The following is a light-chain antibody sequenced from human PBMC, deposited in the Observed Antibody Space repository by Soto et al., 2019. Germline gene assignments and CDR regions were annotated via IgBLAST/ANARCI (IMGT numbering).Light chain of an antibody. V-gene: IGKV1-39*01. J-gene: IGKJ2*01. CDR2: AAS. CDR3: QQSYGTPYT. Sequence: DIQMTQSPSSLSASVGDRVTVTCRASQSISSYLNWYQQKPGKAPNLLIYAASSLQSGVPSRFSGSGSGTDFTLTISSLQPEDFAIYYCQQSYGTPYTFGQGTKLEIK. CDR1: QSISSY.